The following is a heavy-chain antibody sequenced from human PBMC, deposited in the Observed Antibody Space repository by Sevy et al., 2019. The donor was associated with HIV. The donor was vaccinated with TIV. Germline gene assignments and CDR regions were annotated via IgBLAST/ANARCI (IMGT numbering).Heavy chain of an antibody. Sequence: GGSLRLSCAASGFSVSSNYMSWVRRAPEKGPEWVSVIQSGGKISDADSVQGRFTISRDNSKNTLYLQMNSLRAEDTAVYYCAREDIVLGEDNYYGIDVWGQGTTVTVS. D-gene: IGHD2-15*01. CDR2: IQSGGKI. V-gene: IGHV3-53*01. J-gene: IGHJ6*02. CDR1: GFSVSSNY. CDR3: AREDIVLGEDNYYGIDV.